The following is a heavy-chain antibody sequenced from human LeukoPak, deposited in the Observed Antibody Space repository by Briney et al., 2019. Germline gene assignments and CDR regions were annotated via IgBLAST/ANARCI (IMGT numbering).Heavy chain of an antibody. CDR2: INHSGST. D-gene: IGHD6-13*01. J-gene: IGHJ4*02. V-gene: IGHV4-34*01. CDR3: ARKEVSSRGAIGY. CDR1: GGSFSGYY. Sequence: SETLSLTCAVYGGSFSGYYWSWIRQPPGKGLEWIGEINHSGSTNYDPSLKSRVTISVDTSKNQFSLKLSSVTAADTAVYYCARKEVSSRGAIGYWGQGTLVTVSS.